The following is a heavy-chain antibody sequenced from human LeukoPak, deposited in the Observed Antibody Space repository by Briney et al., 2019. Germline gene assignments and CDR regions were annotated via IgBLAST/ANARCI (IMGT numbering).Heavy chain of an antibody. J-gene: IGHJ6*02. V-gene: IGHV4-59*08. CDR3: AGSRPTTGMDV. Sequence: SETLSLTCTVSGGSISSYYWSWIRQPPGKGLEWIGYIYYSGSTNYNPSLKSRVTISVDTSKNQFSLKLSSVTAADTAVYYCAGSRPTTGMDVWGQGTTVTVSS. CDR1: GGSISSYY. D-gene: IGHD2-15*01. CDR2: IYYSGST.